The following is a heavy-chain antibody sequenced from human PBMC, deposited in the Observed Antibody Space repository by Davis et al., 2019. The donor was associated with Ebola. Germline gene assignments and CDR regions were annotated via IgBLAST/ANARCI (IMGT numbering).Heavy chain of an antibody. CDR3: ARDIAVAGTPGY. D-gene: IGHD6-19*01. V-gene: IGHV1-18*01. J-gene: IGHJ4*02. CDR2: ISAYNANT. CDR1: GYTFTSYG. Sequence: ALVKVSCKASGYTFTSYGISWVRQAPGQGLEWMGWISAYNANTNYAQKLQGRVTMTTDTSTSTAYMELRSLRSDDTAVYYCARDIAVAGTPGYWGQGTLVTVSS.